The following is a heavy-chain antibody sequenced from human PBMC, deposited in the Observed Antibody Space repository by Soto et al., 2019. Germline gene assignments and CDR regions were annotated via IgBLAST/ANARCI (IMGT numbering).Heavy chain of an antibody. J-gene: IGHJ4*02. D-gene: IGHD3-10*01. CDR3: AKERLLLWFGEHFDY. CDR2: ISYDGSNK. CDR1: GFTFSSYG. V-gene: IGHV3-30*18. Sequence: PGGSLRLSCAASGFTFSSYGLHWVRQAPGKGLEWVAVISYDGSNKYYADSVKGRFTISRDNSKNTLYLQMNSLRAEDTAVYYCAKERLLLWFGEHFDYWGQGTLVTVSS.